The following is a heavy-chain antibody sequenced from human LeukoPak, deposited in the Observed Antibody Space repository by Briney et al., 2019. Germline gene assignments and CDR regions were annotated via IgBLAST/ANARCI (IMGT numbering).Heavy chain of an antibody. V-gene: IGHV3-30-3*01. J-gene: IGHJ6*02. D-gene: IGHD6-19*01. CDR2: ISYDGSNK. CDR1: GFTFSSYA. CDR3: AREGIDSSGWYLHYYYYYGMDV. Sequence: PGRSLRLSCAASGFTFSSYAMHWVRQAPGKGLEWVAVISYDGSNKYYADSVKGRFTISRDNSKNTLYLQMNSLRAEDTAVYYCAREGIDSSGWYLHYYYYYGMDVWGQGTTVTVSS.